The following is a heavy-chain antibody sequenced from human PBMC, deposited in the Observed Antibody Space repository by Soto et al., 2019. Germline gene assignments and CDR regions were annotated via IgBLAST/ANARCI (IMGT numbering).Heavy chain of an antibody. Sequence: EVQLVESGGGLVQPGGSLRLSCAASGFTFSSYSMNWVRQAPGKGLEWVSYISSSSSTIYYADSVKGRFTISRDNAKNPLYLQMNSLRAEDTAVYYCARTPHSSSGLDYYYYYMDVWGKGTTVTVSS. V-gene: IGHV3-48*01. D-gene: IGHD6-13*01. CDR3: ARTPHSSSGLDYYYYYMDV. CDR1: GFTFSSYS. J-gene: IGHJ6*03. CDR2: ISSSSSTI.